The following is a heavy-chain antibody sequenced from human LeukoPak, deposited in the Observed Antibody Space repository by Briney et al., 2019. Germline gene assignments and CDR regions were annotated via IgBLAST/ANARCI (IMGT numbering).Heavy chain of an antibody. D-gene: IGHD1-1*01. V-gene: IGHV3-64*01. CDR3: AREVNWRFDY. CDR2: ISSNRGST. Sequence: GGSLRLSCAASGFTFSSYSMYWVRQAPGKGLEYVSAISSNRGSTYYANSVKGRFTISRDNSKNTLYLQMGSLRGEDMAVYYCAREVNWRFDYWGQGTLVTVSS. CDR1: GFTFSSYS. J-gene: IGHJ4*02.